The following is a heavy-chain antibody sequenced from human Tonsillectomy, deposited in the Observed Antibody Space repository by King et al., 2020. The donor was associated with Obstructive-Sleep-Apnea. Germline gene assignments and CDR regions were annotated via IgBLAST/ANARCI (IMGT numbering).Heavy chain of an antibody. J-gene: IGHJ6*02. Sequence: VQLQQSGPGLVKPSQTLSLTCAISGDSVSSNSAAWNWIRQSPSRGLEWLGRTYYRSKWYNEYAVSVKSRITINPDPSKNQFSLQLNSVTPEDTAVYYCARGPPWDCSGGSCYYYGMDVWGQGTTVTVSS. V-gene: IGHV6-1*01. CDR2: TYYRSKWYN. CDR3: ARGPPWDCSGGSCYYYGMDV. D-gene: IGHD2-15*01. CDR1: GDSVSSNSAA.